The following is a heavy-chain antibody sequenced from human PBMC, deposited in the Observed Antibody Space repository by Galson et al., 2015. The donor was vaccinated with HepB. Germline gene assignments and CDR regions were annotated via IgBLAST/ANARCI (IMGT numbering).Heavy chain of an antibody. Sequence: SLRLSCAASGFTFSSYAMSWVRQAPGKGLEWVSAISNNGGSTYYADSVKGRFTISRDNSQNTVYLQLNSLRGDDTAVYYCARGWYGRVFDSWGQGTLVTVSS. CDR1: GFTFSSYA. J-gene: IGHJ4*02. CDR2: ISNNGGST. CDR3: ARGWYGRVFDS. V-gene: IGHV3-23*01. D-gene: IGHD6-19*01.